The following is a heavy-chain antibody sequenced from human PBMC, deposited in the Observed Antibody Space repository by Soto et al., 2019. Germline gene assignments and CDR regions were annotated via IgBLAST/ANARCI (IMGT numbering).Heavy chain of an antibody. Sequence: GGSLRLSCAASGFTFSDAWMSWVRQAPGKGLEWVGRIKSKTDGGTTDYAAPVKGRFTISRDDSKNTLYLQMNSLKTEDTATYYCARTMQGEDYSSGYFDNWGQGTPVTVSS. CDR3: ARTMQGEDYSSGYFDN. V-gene: IGHV3-15*01. D-gene: IGHD3-22*01. J-gene: IGHJ4*02. CDR2: IKSKTDGGTT. CDR1: GFTFSDAW.